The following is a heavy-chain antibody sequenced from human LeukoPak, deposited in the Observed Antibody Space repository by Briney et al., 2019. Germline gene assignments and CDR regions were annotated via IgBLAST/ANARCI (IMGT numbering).Heavy chain of an antibody. CDR2: INPSGGST. V-gene: IGHV1-46*01. CDR1: GYTFTSYY. D-gene: IGHD3-22*01. Sequence: ASVKVSCKASGYTFTSYYMHWVRQAPGQGLEWMGVINPSGGSTSYAQKFQGRVTMTRDMSTSTVYMELSSLRSEDTAVYYCARGTYYYDSSGYYGYWGQGTLVTVSS. CDR3: ARGTYYYDSSGYYGY. J-gene: IGHJ4*02.